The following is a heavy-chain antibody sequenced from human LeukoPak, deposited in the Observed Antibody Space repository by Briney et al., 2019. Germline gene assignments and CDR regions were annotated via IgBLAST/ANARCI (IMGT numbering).Heavy chain of an antibody. CDR2: IIPIFGTA. Sequence: SVKVSCKASGGTFSSYAISWVRQAPGQGLEWMGGIIPIFGTANYAQKLQGRVTMTTDTSTSTAYMELRSLRSDDPAVYYCARPRNSGGGSPPGGFDYGGREPLVPVPS. CDR1: GGTFSSYA. V-gene: IGHV1-69*05. J-gene: IGHJ4*02. D-gene: IGHD2-15*01. CDR3: ARPRNSGGGSPPGGFDY.